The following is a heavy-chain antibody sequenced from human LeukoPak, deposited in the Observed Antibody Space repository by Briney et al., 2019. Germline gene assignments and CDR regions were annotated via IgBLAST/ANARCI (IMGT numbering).Heavy chain of an antibody. D-gene: IGHD2-2*01. CDR1: GYSFTSYW. Sequence: GESLKISCKGSGYSFTSYWIGWARQMPGKGLEWMGIIYPGDSDTRYSPSFQGHVTISADKSISTAYLQWSSLKASDTAMYYCARHPDCTRTSCYVDYYGMDVWGQGTTVTVSS. CDR3: ARHPDCTRTSCYVDYYGMDV. CDR2: IYPGDSDT. V-gene: IGHV5-51*01. J-gene: IGHJ6*02.